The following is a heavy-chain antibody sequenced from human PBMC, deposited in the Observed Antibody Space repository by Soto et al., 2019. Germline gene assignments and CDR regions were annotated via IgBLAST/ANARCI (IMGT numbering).Heavy chain of an antibody. CDR3: AKDIARAPGPTHGGY. Sequence: PGGPLRLSCAASGFTLNSYAMRWVRQAAGRGLEWVSGISGGGSSTYYADSVKGRFTTSRDHAKKTLYLQVNSLRAEDTAVYFCAKDIARAPGPTHGGYWG. CDR2: ISGGGSST. D-gene: IGHD6-13*01. V-gene: IGHV3-23*01. CDR1: GFTLNSYA. J-gene: IGHJ4*01.